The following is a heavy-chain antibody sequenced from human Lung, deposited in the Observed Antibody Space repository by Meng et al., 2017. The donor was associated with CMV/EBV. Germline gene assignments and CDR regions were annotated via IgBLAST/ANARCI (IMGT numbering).Heavy chain of an antibody. Sequence: QGRLRDAGPDLVKLAETLSLTCAVSGDSITNHNWWAWVRQPPGKGLEWIGEIPHRGSSAYNPSLKSRVSMSIDKSKNQFSLKLTSVTAADTAVYHCLRRSGGSVWGQGTLVTVSS. J-gene: IGHJ1*01. V-gene: IGHV4-4*02. CDR1: GDSITNHNW. CDR3: LRRSGGSV. CDR2: IPHRGSS. D-gene: IGHD3-10*01.